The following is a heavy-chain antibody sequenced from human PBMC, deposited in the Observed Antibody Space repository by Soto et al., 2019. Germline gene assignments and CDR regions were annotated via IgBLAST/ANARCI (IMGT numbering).Heavy chain of an antibody. CDR2: INHSGST. J-gene: IGHJ4*02. D-gene: IGHD6-13*01. V-gene: IGHV4-34*01. CDR1: GGSFSGYY. CDR3: ARVGRDAIAAAGTIHY. Sequence: LSLTCAVYGGSFSGYYWSWIRQPPGKGLEWIGEINHSGSTNYNPSLKSRVTISVDTSKNQFSLKLSSVTAADTAVYYCARVGRDAIAAAGTIHYWGQGTLVTVSS.